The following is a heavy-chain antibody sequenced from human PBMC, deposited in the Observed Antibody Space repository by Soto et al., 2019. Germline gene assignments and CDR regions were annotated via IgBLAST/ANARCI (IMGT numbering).Heavy chain of an antibody. D-gene: IGHD3-10*01. CDR2: ISYDGSNK. J-gene: IGHJ4*02. Sequence: QVQLVESGGGVVQPGRSLRLSCAASGFTFSSYGMHWVRQAPGKGLEWVAVISYDGSNKYYADSVKGRFTISRDNSKTTLYLQMNSLRAEDTAVYYCAKDLELWFGESGGYWGQGTLVTVSS. CDR3: AKDLELWFGESGGY. V-gene: IGHV3-30*18. CDR1: GFTFSSYG.